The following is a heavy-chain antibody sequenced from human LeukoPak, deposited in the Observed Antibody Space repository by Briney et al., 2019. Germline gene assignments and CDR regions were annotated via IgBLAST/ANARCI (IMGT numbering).Heavy chain of an antibody. Sequence: SVKVSCKASGGTFSSYAISWVRQAPGQGLEWMGGIIPIFGTANYAQKFQGRVTITADESTSTAYMELSSLRSEDTAVYYCARARLYDSSGYYCYFDYWGQGTLVTVSS. V-gene: IGHV1-69*01. J-gene: IGHJ4*02. CDR3: ARARLYDSSGYYCYFDY. CDR2: IIPIFGTA. D-gene: IGHD3-22*01. CDR1: GGTFSSYA.